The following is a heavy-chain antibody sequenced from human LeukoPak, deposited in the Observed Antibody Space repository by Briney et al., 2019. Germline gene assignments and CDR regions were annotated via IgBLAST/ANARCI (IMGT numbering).Heavy chain of an antibody. D-gene: IGHD1-1*01. CDR3: AKDLIQLELSPLYYGMDV. Sequence: PGGSLRLSRAASGFTFSAYGMHWVRQAPGKGLEWVSAISGSGGSTYYADSVKGRFTISRDNSKNTLYLQMNSLRAEDTAVYYCAKDLIQLELSPLYYGMDVWGQGTTVTVSS. CDR1: GFTFSAYG. V-gene: IGHV3-23*01. J-gene: IGHJ6*02. CDR2: ISGSGGST.